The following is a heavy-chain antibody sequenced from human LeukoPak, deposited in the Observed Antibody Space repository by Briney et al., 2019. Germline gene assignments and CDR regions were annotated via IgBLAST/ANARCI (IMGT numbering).Heavy chain of an antibody. D-gene: IGHD6-19*01. CDR3: ARHGLYSAAVAGFDY. J-gene: IGHJ4*02. Sequence: PSGTLSLTCTVSGGSISSYYWSWIRQPPGKGLEWIGYIYYSGSTNYNPSLKSRVTISVDTSKNQFSLKLSSVTAADTAVYYCARHGLYSAAVAGFDYWGQGTLVTVSS. CDR1: GGSISSYY. CDR2: IYYSGST. V-gene: IGHV4-59*01.